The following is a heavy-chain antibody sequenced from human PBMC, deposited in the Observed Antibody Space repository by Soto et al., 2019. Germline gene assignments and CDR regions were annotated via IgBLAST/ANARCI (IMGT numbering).Heavy chain of an antibody. CDR3: ASVYDYAEYGDVVYFDYGMDV. V-gene: IGHV4-39*01. CDR1: GGSISSSSYY. CDR2: IYYSGCT. J-gene: IGHJ6*02. D-gene: IGHD4-17*01. Sequence: SETLSLTCTVSGGSISSSSYYWGWIRQPPGKGLEWIGSIYYSGCTYYNPSLKSRVTTSVDTSKNQFSLKLSSLTAADTAVYYCASVYDYAEYGDVVYFDYGMDVWGQGTMVTV.